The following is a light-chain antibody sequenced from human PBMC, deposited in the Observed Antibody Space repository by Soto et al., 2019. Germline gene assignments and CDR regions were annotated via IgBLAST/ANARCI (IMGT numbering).Light chain of an antibody. J-gene: IGKJ1*01. CDR2: KTS. V-gene: IGKV1-5*03. Sequence: DIPMTQSPSTLSAFVGDRVTITCRASQSISSWLAWYHQKPGKAPKLLIYKTSSLESGVPSRFSGSGSGTEFTLTISSLQPDDFATYYCQQYNSYPWTFGQGTKVEIK. CDR3: QQYNSYPWT. CDR1: QSISSW.